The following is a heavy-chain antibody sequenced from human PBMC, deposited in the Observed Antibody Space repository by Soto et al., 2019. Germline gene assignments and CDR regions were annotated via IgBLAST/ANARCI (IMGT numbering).Heavy chain of an antibody. CDR3: AAGSSSAGGDYYYYGMDV. CDR1: GGTFSSYA. J-gene: IGHJ6*02. D-gene: IGHD6-6*01. Sequence: QVQLVQSGAEVKKPGSSVKVSCKASGGTFSSYAISWVRQAPGQGLEWMGGIIPIFGTAYYAQKFQGRVTITADESTSTAYMELSSLRSEDTAVYYCAAGSSSAGGDYYYYGMDVWGQGTTVTVS. CDR2: IIPIFGTA. V-gene: IGHV1-69*01.